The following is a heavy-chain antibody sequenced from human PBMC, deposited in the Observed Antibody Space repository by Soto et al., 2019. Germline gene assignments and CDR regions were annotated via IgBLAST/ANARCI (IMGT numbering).Heavy chain of an antibody. CDR3: AREYCSGGSCYGTDY. CDR2: ISAHNDNT. CDR1: GGTFSSYA. Sequence: GASVKVSCKASGGTFSSYAISWVRQAPGQGLEWMGWISAHNDNTKFAQNLQGRVTMTTDTSTSTAYMELRSLRSDDTAVYYCAREYCSGGSCYGTDYWGQGTLVTVSS. V-gene: IGHV1-18*01. D-gene: IGHD2-15*01. J-gene: IGHJ4*02.